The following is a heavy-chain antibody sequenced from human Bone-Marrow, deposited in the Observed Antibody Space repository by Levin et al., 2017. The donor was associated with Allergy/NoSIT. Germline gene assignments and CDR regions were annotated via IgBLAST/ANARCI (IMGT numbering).Heavy chain of an antibody. V-gene: IGHV5-51*01. CDR3: ARRYCTSRTCYPFDY. CDR1: GYTFTTYW. J-gene: IGHJ4*02. CDR2: IYLGDSNT. Sequence: GESLKISCKGSGYTFTTYWIGWVRQMPGKVLEWMGIIYLGDSNTIYSPSFQGQVTISADKSISTAYLQWSSLKASDTAMYYCARRYCTSRTCYPFDYWGQGTLVTVSS. D-gene: IGHD2-2*01.